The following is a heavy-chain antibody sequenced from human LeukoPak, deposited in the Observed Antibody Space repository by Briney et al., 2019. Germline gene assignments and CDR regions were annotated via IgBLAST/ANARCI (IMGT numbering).Heavy chain of an antibody. D-gene: IGHD3-22*01. CDR3: VRDTESSGYDAFDY. V-gene: IGHV3-74*01. CDR1: GFTFSSYW. J-gene: IGHJ4*02. CDR2: LDRDGSTT. Sequence: GGSLRLSCAASGFTFSSYWMHWVRQAPGKGLVWVSRLDRDGSTTSYADSVLGRFTISRDNTKNTLYLQMNSLRAEDTAVYYCVRDTESSGYDAFDYWGQGTLVTVSS.